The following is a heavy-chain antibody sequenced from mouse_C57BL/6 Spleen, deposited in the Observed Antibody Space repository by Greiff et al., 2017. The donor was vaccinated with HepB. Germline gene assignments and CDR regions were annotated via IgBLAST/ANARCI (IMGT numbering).Heavy chain of an antibody. CDR2: IHPNSGST. J-gene: IGHJ3*01. CDR3: ARNWEGEFAY. CDR1: GYTFTSYW. V-gene: IGHV1-64*01. D-gene: IGHD4-1*01. Sequence: QVQLRQPGAELVKPGASVKLSCKASGYTFTSYWMHWVKQRPGQGLEWIGMIHPNSGSTNYNEKFKSKATLTVDKSSSTAYMQLSSLTSEDSAVYYCARNWEGEFAYWGQGTLVTVSA.